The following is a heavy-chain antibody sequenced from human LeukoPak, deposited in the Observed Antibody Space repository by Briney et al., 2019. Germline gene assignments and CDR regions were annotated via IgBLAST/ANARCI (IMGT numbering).Heavy chain of an antibody. J-gene: IGHJ6*03. CDR1: GGSISSYY. V-gene: IGHV4-34*01. D-gene: IGHD1-26*01. CDR2: INHSGST. CDR3: ARTEGGTSGSYWGHYYYYMDV. Sequence: SETLSLTCTVSGGSISSYYWSWIRQPPGKGLEWIGEINHSGSTNYNPSLKSRVTISVDTSKNQFSLKLSSVTAADTAVYYCARTEGGTSGSYWGHYYYYMDVWGKGTTVTVSS.